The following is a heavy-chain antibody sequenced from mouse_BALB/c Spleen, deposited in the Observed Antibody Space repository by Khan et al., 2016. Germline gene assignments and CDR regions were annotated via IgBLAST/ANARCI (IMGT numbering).Heavy chain of an antibody. CDR3: ARQGSDGAMDY. J-gene: IGHJ4*01. V-gene: IGHV2-4-1*01. CDR2: IWTGGNT. Sequence: VQLQESGPGLVQPSQSLSITCTVSGFSLTSYGVHWVRQSPGKGLEWLGVIWTGGNTDYNAAFISRLTISKDNSKSQVFFTVNSLQVADTAIYYCARQGSDGAMDYWGQGTSVTVSS. CDR1: GFSLTSYG.